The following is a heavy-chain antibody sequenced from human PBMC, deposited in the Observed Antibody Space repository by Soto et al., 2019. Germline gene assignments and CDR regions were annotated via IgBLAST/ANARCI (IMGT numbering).Heavy chain of an antibody. CDR1: GYTFTGYA. CDR2: INAGNGNT. D-gene: IGHD6-19*01. J-gene: IGHJ4*02. Sequence: QVQLVQSGAEEKKPGASVKVSCKASGYTFTGYAMHWVRQAPGQRLEWMGWINAGNGNTKYSQKFQGRVTITRDTSAGAAYMELRSLSSEDTAVYYCARAVAVPADFDYWGQGTLVTVSS. CDR3: ARAVAVPADFDY. V-gene: IGHV1-3*05.